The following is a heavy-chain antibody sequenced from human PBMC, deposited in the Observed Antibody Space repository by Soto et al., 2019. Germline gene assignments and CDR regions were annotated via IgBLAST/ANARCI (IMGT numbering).Heavy chain of an antibody. CDR2: NYYSGST. J-gene: IGHJ3*02. D-gene: IGHD3-22*01. Sequence: SETLSLTCTVSGGSVSSSSYYWGWIRQPPGKGLEWIGSNYYSGSTYYNASLKSRVTISVDTSKNQFSLKLSSVTATDTAVYYCARHPHHKNYDSSGYTRGFDAFDIWGQGTMVPVSS. CDR1: GGSVSSSSYY. CDR3: ARHPHHKNYDSSGYTRGFDAFDI. V-gene: IGHV4-39*01.